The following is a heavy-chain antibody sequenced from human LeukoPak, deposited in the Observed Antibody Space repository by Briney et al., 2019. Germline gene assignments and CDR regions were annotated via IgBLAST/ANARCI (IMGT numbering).Heavy chain of an antibody. Sequence: GGSLRLSCAASGFTVSSNYMSWVRQAPWKGLEWVSGIYSGGSTYYADSVKGRFTISRDNSKNTLYLQMNSLRAEDTAVYYCARRRRGAFDIWGQGTMVTVSS. CDR3: ARRRRGAFDI. J-gene: IGHJ3*02. CDR1: GFTVSSNY. CDR2: IYSGGST. V-gene: IGHV3-53*01.